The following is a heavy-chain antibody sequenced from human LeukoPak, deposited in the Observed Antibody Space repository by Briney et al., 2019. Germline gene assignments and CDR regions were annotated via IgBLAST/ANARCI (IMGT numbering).Heavy chain of an antibody. D-gene: IGHD5-18*01. V-gene: IGHV3-15*01. CDR3: TTGPDTAMDTFDY. CDR1: GFTFSNAW. J-gene: IGHJ4*02. Sequence: PGGSQRLSCAASGFTFSNAWMSWVRQAPGKGLEWVGRIKSKTDGGTTDYAAPVKGRFTISRDDSKNTLYLQMNSLKTEDTAVYYCTTGPDTAMDTFDYWGQGTLVTVSS. CDR2: IKSKTDGGTT.